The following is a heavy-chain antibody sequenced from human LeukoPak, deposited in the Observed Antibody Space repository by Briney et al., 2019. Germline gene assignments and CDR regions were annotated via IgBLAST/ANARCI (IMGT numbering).Heavy chain of an antibody. CDR3: AKERNARGALDY. D-gene: IGHD2-2*01. Sequence: PGGSLRLSCAASGFTFSSYAMSWVRQAPGKGLEWVSAIGVSADQTFYADSVKGRFTISRDNSKNTLSLAMNNLRAEDTAVYYCAKERNARGALDYWGRGTLVTVSS. J-gene: IGHJ4*02. CDR1: GFTFSSYA. V-gene: IGHV3-23*01. CDR2: IGVSADQT.